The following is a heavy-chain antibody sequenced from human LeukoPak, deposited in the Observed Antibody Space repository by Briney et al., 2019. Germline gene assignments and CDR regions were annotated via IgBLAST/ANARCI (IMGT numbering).Heavy chain of an antibody. Sequence: SETLSLTCAVYGGSFSGYYWSWIRQPPGKGLEWIGEINHSGSTNYNPSLKSRVTISVDTSKNQFSLKLSSVTAADTAVYYCARSTYSGSYFDYWGQGTLVTVSS. CDR1: GGSFSGYY. D-gene: IGHD1-26*01. CDR3: ARSTYSGSYFDY. J-gene: IGHJ4*02. V-gene: IGHV4-34*01. CDR2: INHSGST.